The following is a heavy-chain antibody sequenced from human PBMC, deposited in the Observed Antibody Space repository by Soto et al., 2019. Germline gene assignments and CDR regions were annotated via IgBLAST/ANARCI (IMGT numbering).Heavy chain of an antibody. Sequence: EVQLLESGGGLVQPGGSLTLSCAASGFTFSTYAMTWVRQAPGKGVDWVSAINTAGTTYYADSVKGRFTISRDNAKNILFLQMNGLRVDDTAVYYCARDWFEDSWGQRTLVTVSS. CDR2: INTAGTT. J-gene: IGHJ4*02. CDR1: GFTFSTYA. V-gene: IGHV3-23*01. D-gene: IGHD3-9*01. CDR3: ARDWFEDS.